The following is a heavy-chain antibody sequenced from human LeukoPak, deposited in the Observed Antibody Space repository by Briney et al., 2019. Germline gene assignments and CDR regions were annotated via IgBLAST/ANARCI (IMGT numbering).Heavy chain of an antibody. Sequence: ASVKVSCKASGYTFTSYGISWVRQAPGQGLEWMGWISAYNGNTNYAQKLQGRVTMTADTSTSTAYMELRGLRSDDTAVYYCARVTYSNIFDYWGQGTLVTVSS. CDR3: ARVTYSNIFDY. J-gene: IGHJ4*02. CDR2: ISAYNGNT. D-gene: IGHD6-13*01. CDR1: GYTFTSYG. V-gene: IGHV1-18*01.